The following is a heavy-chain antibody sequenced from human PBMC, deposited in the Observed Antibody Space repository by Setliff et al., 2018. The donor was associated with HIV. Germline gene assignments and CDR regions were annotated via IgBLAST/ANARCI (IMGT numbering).Heavy chain of an antibody. Sequence: GGSLRLSCAASGFTFSDCSMNWVRQAPGKGLEWISYITSTGSTIFYADSVKGRLTISRDNSKNTLYLQMNSLRAEDTAVYYCAKDPRAAVATICDYWGQGTLVTVSS. V-gene: IGHV3-48*01. CDR1: GFTFSDCS. J-gene: IGHJ4*02. CDR2: ITSTGSTI. CDR3: AKDPRAAVATICDY. D-gene: IGHD5-12*01.